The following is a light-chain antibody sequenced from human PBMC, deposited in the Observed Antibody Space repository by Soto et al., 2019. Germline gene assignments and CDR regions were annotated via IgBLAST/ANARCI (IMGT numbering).Light chain of an antibody. Sequence: DFLLTQYPDSLAVSLCETATISCESSQTCLYSSNNKNYLAWYQQKPGQPPKLLIYWASTRQSGVPDRFSGSGSGTDFTLTISSMQAEDVAVYYCKHYYTTQLTGGGGTTVDIK. V-gene: IGKV4-1*01. CDR1: QTCLYSSNNKNY. J-gene: IGKJ4*01. CDR3: KHYYTTQLT. CDR2: WAS.